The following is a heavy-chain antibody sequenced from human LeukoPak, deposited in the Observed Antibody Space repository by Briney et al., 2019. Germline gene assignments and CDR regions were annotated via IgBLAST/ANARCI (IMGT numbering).Heavy chain of an antibody. CDR3: ARGPRSGSLDP. V-gene: IGHV1-46*01. CDR1: GYTFTSYY. CDR2: INPSGGST. Sequence: ASVKVSCKASGYTFTSYYMHWVRQAPGQGLEWMGIINPSGGSTSYAQKFQGRVSMTRDMSTSTVYMERSSLRSEDTAVYHCARGPRSGSLDPWGQGTLVTVSS. D-gene: IGHD6-19*01. J-gene: IGHJ5*02.